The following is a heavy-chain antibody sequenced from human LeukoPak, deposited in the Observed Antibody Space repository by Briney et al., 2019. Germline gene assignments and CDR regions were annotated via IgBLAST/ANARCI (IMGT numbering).Heavy chain of an antibody. CDR1: GGSISSYY. Sequence: SETLSLTCTVSGGSISSYYWSWIRQPPGKGLEWIGYIYYSGSTNYNPSLKSRVTISVDTSKNQFSLKLSSVTAADTPVYYCARDPTWEGSGPLDYWGQGTGVTVSS. J-gene: IGHJ4*02. D-gene: IGHD3-10*01. CDR3: ARDPTWEGSGPLDY. V-gene: IGHV4-59*01. CDR2: IYYSGST.